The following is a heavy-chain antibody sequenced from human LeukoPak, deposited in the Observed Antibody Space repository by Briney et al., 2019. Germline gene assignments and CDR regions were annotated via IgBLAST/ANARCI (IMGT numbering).Heavy chain of an antibody. Sequence: GESLKISCQASGYIFTHYWIAWVRQMSGKGLEWMGTVYPGNSDTRYSPSFRGQVTMSADESINTAYLQWSSLKASDTAMYFCVRKEYTTSPPGFDLWGQGTVVTVSS. D-gene: IGHD2/OR15-2a*01. V-gene: IGHV5-51*03. CDR3: VRKEYTTSPPGFDL. CDR1: GYIFTHYW. J-gene: IGHJ4*02. CDR2: VYPGNSDT.